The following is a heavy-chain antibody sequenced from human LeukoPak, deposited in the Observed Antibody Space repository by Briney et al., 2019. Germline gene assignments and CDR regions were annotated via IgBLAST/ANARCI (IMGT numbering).Heavy chain of an antibody. CDR1: GGSISRSNYY. V-gene: IGHV4-39*01. D-gene: IGHD3-22*01. J-gene: IGHJ3*02. CDR2: IYYSGNT. Sequence: SETLSLTCIVSGGSISRSNYYWGWIRQSPGKGLEWIGSIYYSGNTYYNPSLKSRVTISVDTSKNQFSQKLSSVTAADTAVYYCARGDYYYDSTDLGAFDIWGQGTMVTVSS. CDR3: ARGDYYYDSTDLGAFDI.